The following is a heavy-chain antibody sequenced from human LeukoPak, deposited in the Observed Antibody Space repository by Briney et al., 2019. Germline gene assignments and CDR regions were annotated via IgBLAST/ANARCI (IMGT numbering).Heavy chain of an antibody. CDR1: GFTFSSYG. V-gene: IGHV3-33*06. CDR2: IWYDGSNK. J-gene: IGHJ4*02. CDR3: AKAPNWVDY. D-gene: IGHD3-16*01. Sequence: GGSLRLSCAASGFTFSSYGMHWVRQAPGKGLEWVAVIWYDGSNKYYAVSVKGRFTISRDNSKNTLYLQMNSLRAEDTAVYYCAKAPNWVDYWGQGTLVTVSS.